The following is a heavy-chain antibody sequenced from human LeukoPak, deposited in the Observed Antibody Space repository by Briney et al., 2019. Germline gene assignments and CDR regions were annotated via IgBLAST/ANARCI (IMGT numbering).Heavy chain of an antibody. CDR3: SRGLGIGAAGGYNYGMDV. V-gene: IGHV4-38-2*01. Sequence: PSETLSLTCAVSGYSISSGYYWGWIRQPPGKGLEWIGNIHHSGSTYYNPSLKSRVTISVDTSKNQFSLKLSSVTAADPAVYYCSRGLGIGAAGGYNYGMDVWGKGTTVTVSS. CDR2: IHHSGST. D-gene: IGHD6-13*01. J-gene: IGHJ6*04. CDR1: GYSISSGYY.